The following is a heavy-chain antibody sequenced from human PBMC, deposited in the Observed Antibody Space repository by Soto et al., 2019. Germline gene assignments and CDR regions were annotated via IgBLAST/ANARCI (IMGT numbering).Heavy chain of an antibody. CDR3: ARGRPNTVRVGRHYGMDV. Sequence: QVQLVQSGAEVKKPGAPWRAPAKAPGKPFPVLIFNGGRRALGQGLSWWGGMNPNSGNTGNAQKFQGRVTMTRNTSISTAYMELSSLRSEDTAVYYCARGRPNTVRVGRHYGMDVWGQGTTVTVSS. J-gene: IGHJ6*02. V-gene: IGHV1-8*01. CDR2: MNPNSGNT. CDR1: GKPFPVL. D-gene: IGHD4-17*01.